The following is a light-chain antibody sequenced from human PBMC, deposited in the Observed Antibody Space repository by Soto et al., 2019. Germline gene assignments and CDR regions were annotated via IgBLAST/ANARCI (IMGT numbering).Light chain of an antibody. Sequence: VLPHPPSASGTPGHGVPISCSGSTSNIGSNYVYWYQQLPVTAPKLLIYGNNQQPPVVPHPFSGTEPRTTGSLARTWLLSDDEADYFCATWDVSLNGFYVYGTGTKVT. CDR3: ATWDVSLNGFYV. V-gene: IGLV1-47*02. CDR2: GNN. J-gene: IGLJ1*01. CDR1: TSNIGSNY.